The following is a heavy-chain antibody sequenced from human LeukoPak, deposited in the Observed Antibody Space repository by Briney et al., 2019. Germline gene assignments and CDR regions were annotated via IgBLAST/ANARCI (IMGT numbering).Heavy chain of an antibody. CDR1: GFTFSSYA. CDR2: ISGSGGST. V-gene: IGHV3-23*01. Sequence: PGGSLRLSCAASGFTFSSYAMSWVRQAPGKGLEWVSAISGSGGSTYYADSVKGWFTISRDNSKNTLYLQMNSLRAEDTAVYYCAKDQRITMVRGVLDYWGQGTLVTVSS. D-gene: IGHD3-10*01. J-gene: IGHJ4*02. CDR3: AKDQRITMVRGVLDY.